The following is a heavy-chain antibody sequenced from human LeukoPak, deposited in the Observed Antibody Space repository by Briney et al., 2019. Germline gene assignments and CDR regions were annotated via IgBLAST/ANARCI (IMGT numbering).Heavy chain of an antibody. V-gene: IGHV3-7*03. CDR2: IKQDGSEK. Sequence: GGSLRLSCAASGFTFSSYWMSWVRQAPGKGLEWVANIKQDGSEKYYVDSVKGRSTISRDNAKNSLYLQMNSLRAEDTAVYYCARLWSGYYLDAFDIWGQGTMVTVSS. J-gene: IGHJ3*02. D-gene: IGHD3/OR15-3a*01. CDR3: ARLWSGYYLDAFDI. CDR1: GFTFSSYW.